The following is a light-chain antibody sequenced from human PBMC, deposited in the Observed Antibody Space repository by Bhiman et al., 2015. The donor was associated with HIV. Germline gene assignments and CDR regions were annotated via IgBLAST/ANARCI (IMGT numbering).Light chain of an antibody. CDR1: KLGDKY. Sequence: SYELTQPPSVSVSPGQTATITCSGDKLGDKYVCWYQQKPGQSPVVVIYQDTKRPSGIPERFSGSNSGNTATLTISGTQSMDEADYYCQAWDSSTHVIFGGGTKLTVL. CDR3: QAWDSSTHVI. V-gene: IGLV3-1*01. J-gene: IGLJ2*01. CDR2: QDT.